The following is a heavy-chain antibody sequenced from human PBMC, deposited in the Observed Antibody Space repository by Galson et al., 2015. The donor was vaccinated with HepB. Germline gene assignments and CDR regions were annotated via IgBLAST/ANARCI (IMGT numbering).Heavy chain of an antibody. J-gene: IGHJ4*02. D-gene: IGHD3-10*01. CDR3: AREWFGGFSWLGS. V-gene: IGHV6-1*01. CDR2: TYYRSKWYN. Sequence: CAISGDSVSSNSAAWNWIRRSPSRGLEWLGRTYYRSKWYNDYAVSVKSRITINPDTSKNQFSLQLNSVTPDDTAVHYCAREWFGGFSWLGSWGQGTLVTVSS. CDR1: GDSVSSNSAA.